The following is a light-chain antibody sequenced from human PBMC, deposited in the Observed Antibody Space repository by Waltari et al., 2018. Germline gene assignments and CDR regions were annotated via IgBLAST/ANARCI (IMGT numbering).Light chain of an antibody. CDR3: AAWDDNLNGWT. Sequence: QSVLTQPPSASGTPGPRVTISCSGSSSNIGFNTVSWYQQVPGAAPRILMYTDNQRPSGVPDRFSGSKSGSSASLAISGLRPEDEADYYCAAWDDNLNGWTFGGGTKVTVL. J-gene: IGLJ3*02. CDR2: TDN. CDR1: SSNIGFNT. V-gene: IGLV1-44*01.